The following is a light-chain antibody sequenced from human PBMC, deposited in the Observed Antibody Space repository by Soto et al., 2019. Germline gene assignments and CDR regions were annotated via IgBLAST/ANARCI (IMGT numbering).Light chain of an antibody. Sequence: EIVMTQSPATLSVSPGERATLSCRASQSVSTKLAWYQQKPGQGPRLLIYGASTRATGIPARFSGSGSGTEFTLTITSLQSEDFALYYCQPYSTGLWTFGQGTKVEIK. J-gene: IGKJ1*01. CDR3: QPYSTGLWT. V-gene: IGKV3-15*01. CDR1: QSVSTK. CDR2: GAS.